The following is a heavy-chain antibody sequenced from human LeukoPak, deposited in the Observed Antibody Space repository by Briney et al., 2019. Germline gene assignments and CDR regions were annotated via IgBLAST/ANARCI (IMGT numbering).Heavy chain of an antibody. CDR1: GFTVSSNY. J-gene: IGHJ3*02. CDR3: ARGVGARAAFDI. V-gene: IGHV3-66*01. CDR2: IYSGGST. D-gene: IGHD1-26*01. Sequence: GGSLRLSCAASGFTVSSNYMSWVRQAPGKGLEWVSVIYSGGSTYYADSVKGRFTTSRDNSKNTLYPQMNSLRAEDTAVYYCARGVGARAAFDIWGQGTMVTVSS.